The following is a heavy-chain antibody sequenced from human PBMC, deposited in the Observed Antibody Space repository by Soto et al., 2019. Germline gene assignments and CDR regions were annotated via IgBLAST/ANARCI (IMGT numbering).Heavy chain of an antibody. V-gene: IGHV3-23*01. CDR2: FRTSGDGGTT. Sequence: VLSLRLSFSGSVFPFISYSMSWVRPAPGKGLEWVSGFRTSGDGGTTYYADSVKGRFTISRDNSKNMLFLQMNSLRAEDTAIYYCAKKVNSGPGSQYFDYWGQGTLGTVAS. CDR3: AKKVNSGPGSQYFDY. CDR1: VFPFISYS. J-gene: IGHJ4*02. D-gene: IGHD3-10*01.